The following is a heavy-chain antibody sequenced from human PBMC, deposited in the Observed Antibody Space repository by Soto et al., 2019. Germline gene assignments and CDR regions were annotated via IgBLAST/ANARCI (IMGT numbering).Heavy chain of an antibody. J-gene: IGHJ6*03. Sequence: PSQTLSLTCAISGDSVSSNSAAWNCIRQSPSRGLEWLGRTYYRSKWYNDYAVSVKSRITINPDTSKNQFSLQLNSVTPEDTAVYYCARRGRGERGVLYYYYYMDVWGKGTTVTVSS. CDR3: ARRGRGERGVLYYYYYMDV. V-gene: IGHV6-1*01. CDR2: TYYRSKWYN. CDR1: GDSVSSNSAA. D-gene: IGHD3-10*01.